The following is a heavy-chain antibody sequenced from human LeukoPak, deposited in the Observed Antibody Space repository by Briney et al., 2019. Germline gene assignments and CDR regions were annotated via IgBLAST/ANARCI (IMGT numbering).Heavy chain of an antibody. Sequence: PSETLSLTCAVYGGSFSGYYWSWIRRPPGKGLEWIGEINHSGSTNYNPSLKSRVTISVDTSKNQFSLKLSSVTAADTAVYYCARDGTMVQGVIYWGQGTLVTVSS. J-gene: IGHJ4*02. CDR3: ARDGTMVQGVIY. V-gene: IGHV4-34*01. D-gene: IGHD3-10*01. CDR1: GGSFSGYY. CDR2: INHSGST.